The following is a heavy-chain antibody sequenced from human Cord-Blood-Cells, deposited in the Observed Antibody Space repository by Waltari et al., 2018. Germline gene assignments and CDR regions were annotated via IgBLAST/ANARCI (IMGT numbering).Heavy chain of an antibody. D-gene: IGHD4-17*01. V-gene: IGHV1-69*01. CDR1: GGTFSSYA. CDR3: ARGSPRDYGGNFDY. Sequence: QVQLVQSGAEVKKPGSSVKVACKRSGGTFSSYAVSWVRQAPGQGLEWRGGIIPIFGTANYAQKFQGRVTITADESTSTAYMELSSLRSEDTAVYYCARGSPRDYGGNFDYWGQGTLVTVSS. J-gene: IGHJ4*02. CDR2: IIPIFGTA.